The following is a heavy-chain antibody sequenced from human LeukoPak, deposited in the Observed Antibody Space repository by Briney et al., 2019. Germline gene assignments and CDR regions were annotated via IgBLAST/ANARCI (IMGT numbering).Heavy chain of an antibody. Sequence: PGGSLRLSCAASGFTFSDYYMSWIRQAPGKGLEWVSYISSSGSTIYYADSVKGRFTISRDNSKNTLYLQMNSLRAEDTAVYYCARGEHYYDSSGYYGADYWGQGTLVTVSS. D-gene: IGHD3-22*01. CDR2: ISSSGSTI. V-gene: IGHV3-11*04. CDR3: ARGEHYYDSSGYYGADY. J-gene: IGHJ4*02. CDR1: GFTFSDYY.